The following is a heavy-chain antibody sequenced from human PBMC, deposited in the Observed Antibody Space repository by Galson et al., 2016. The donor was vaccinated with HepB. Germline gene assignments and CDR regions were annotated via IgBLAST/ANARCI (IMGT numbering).Heavy chain of an antibody. CDR3: ARDFGDNTFDF. V-gene: IGHV5-51*01. D-gene: IGHD4-17*01. Sequence: QSGAEVKKPGESLKISCKGSGYTFISYWIGWVRQMPGKGLEWMGIVYPGDSDTRYSPSFQGQVTMSADKSISTAYLQWSGLKASDSDMYYCARDFGDNTFDFWGQGTLVTVSS. CDR2: VYPGDSDT. J-gene: IGHJ4*02. CDR1: GYTFISYW.